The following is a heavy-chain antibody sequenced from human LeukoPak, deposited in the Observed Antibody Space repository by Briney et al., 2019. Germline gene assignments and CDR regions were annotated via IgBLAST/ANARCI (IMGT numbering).Heavy chain of an antibody. Sequence: SGPALVKPTQTLTLTCTFSGFSLSTSGMCVSWIRQPPGKALEWLALIDWDDDKYYSTSLKTRPTISKDTTKNQVVHTMTNRDPVDTATYCCARMQWDGSGSFNWFDPWGQGTLVTVSS. D-gene: IGHD3-10*01. CDR2: IDWDDDK. CDR1: GFSLSTSGMC. V-gene: IGHV2-70*01. J-gene: IGHJ5*02. CDR3: ARMQWDGSGSFNWFDP.